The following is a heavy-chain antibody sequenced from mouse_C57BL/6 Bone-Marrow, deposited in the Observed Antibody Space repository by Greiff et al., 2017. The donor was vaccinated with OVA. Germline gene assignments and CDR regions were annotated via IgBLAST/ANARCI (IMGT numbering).Heavy chain of an antibody. CDR1: GFTFSSYA. Sequence: EVQLVASGGGLVKPGGSLKLSCAASGFTFSSYAMSWVRQTPEKRLEWVATISDGGSYTYYPDNVKGRFTISRDNAKNNLYLQRSHLKSEDTAMYYCARDLVTTYGDYWGQGTSVTVSS. V-gene: IGHV5-4*01. CDR3: ARDLVTTYGDY. CDR2: ISDGGSYT. J-gene: IGHJ4*01. D-gene: IGHD2-3*01.